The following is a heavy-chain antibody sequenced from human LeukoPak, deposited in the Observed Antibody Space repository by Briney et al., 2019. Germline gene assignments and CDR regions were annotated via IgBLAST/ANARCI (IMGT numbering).Heavy chain of an antibody. J-gene: IGHJ2*01. D-gene: IGHD4-17*01. Sequence: SETLSLTCTVSGGSISSYYWSWIRQPPGKGLEWIGEINHSGSTNYNPSLKSRVTISVDASKNQFSLKLTSVTAADTAVYYCARTVNRRYFDLWGRGTLVTVSS. CDR3: ARTVNRRYFDL. CDR2: INHSGST. V-gene: IGHV4-34*01. CDR1: GGSISSYY.